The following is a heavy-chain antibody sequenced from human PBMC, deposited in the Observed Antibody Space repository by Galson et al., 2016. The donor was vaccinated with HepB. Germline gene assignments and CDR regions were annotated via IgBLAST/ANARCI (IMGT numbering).Heavy chain of an antibody. CDR3: ARGHNGFAGY. CDR2: TSYIGST. CDR1: SGSTTTYY. Sequence: SETLSLTCTVSSGSTTTYYWSWIRQPPGKGLERIGYTSYIGSTNYNPSLKSRVTISLDTSKNQFSLRLSSVTAADTAVYYCARGHNGFAGYWGQGTLVIVSS. V-gene: IGHV4-59*01. J-gene: IGHJ4*02. D-gene: IGHD2-8*01.